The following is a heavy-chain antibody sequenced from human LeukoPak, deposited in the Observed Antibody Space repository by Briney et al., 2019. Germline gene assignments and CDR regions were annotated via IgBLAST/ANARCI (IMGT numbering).Heavy chain of an antibody. Sequence: GGSLRLSCAASGSTFSSHTMNWVRQAPGKGLEWVSYISSTSTVIYYADSVKGRFTISRDNAKNSLYLQMNSLRAEDTAVYYCARVLPSGGRAFDIWGQGTMVTVSS. CDR2: ISSTSTVI. J-gene: IGHJ3*02. V-gene: IGHV3-48*04. D-gene: IGHD3-10*01. CDR1: GSTFSSHT. CDR3: ARVLPSGGRAFDI.